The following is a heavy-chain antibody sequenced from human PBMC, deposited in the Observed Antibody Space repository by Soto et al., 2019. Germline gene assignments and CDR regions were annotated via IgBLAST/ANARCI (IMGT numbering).Heavy chain of an antibody. V-gene: IGHV3-7*01. CDR3: ARVGRAGVGAFDI. CDR1: GFTFSSYW. Sequence: GGSLRLSCAASGFTFSSYWMSWVRQAPGKGLEWVANIKQDGSEKYYVDSVKGRFTISRDNAKNSLYLQMNSLRAEDTAVYYCARVGRAGVGAFDIWGQGTMVTVSS. D-gene: IGHD3-10*01. J-gene: IGHJ3*02. CDR2: IKQDGSEK.